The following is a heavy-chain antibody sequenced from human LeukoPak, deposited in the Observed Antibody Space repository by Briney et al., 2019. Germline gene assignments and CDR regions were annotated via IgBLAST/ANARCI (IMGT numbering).Heavy chain of an antibody. J-gene: IGHJ4*02. CDR1: GFTFSGHW. CDR3: TRDRSRAEDD. Sequence: GGSLRLSCAASGFTFSGHWMSWVRQAPGKGLEWVANINQGGSDKYYVDSVKGRFTISRDNANNLLYLRMNSLRGEDTAVYYCTRDRSRAEDDWGQGTLVTVSS. CDR2: INQGGSDK. V-gene: IGHV3-7*01. D-gene: IGHD1-14*01.